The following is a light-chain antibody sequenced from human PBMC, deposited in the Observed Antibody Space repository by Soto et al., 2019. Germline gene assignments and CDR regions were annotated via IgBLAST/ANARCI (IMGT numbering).Light chain of an antibody. Sequence: EIVLTQSPGTLSLSPGERATLSCRASQSVSSSYLAWYQQKPGQAPRLLIYGASSRATGLPDRFSGSGSGTFFTLTISRLEPEDFALYYCQQYGSSPSYTFGQGTKLEIK. J-gene: IGKJ2*01. CDR3: QQYGSSPSYT. CDR1: QSVSSSY. V-gene: IGKV3-20*01. CDR2: GAS.